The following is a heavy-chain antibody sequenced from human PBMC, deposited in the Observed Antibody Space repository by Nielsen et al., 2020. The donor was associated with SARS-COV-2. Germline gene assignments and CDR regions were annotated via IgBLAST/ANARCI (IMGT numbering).Heavy chain of an antibody. Sequence: VRQMPGKGLEWMGIIYPGDSDTRYSPSFQGQVTISADKSISTAYLQWSSLKASDTAMYYCARQFQLASSFGVVGNWFDPWGQGTLVTVSS. V-gene: IGHV5-51*01. CDR2: IYPGDSDT. J-gene: IGHJ5*02. CDR3: ARQFQLASSFGVVGNWFDP. D-gene: IGHD3-3*01.